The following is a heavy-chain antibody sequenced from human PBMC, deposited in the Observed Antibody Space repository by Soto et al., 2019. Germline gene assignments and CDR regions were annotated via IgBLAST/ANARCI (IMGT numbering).Heavy chain of an antibody. CDR2: MSHDGSDT. D-gene: IGHD3-10*02. CDR3: TIVRVADSALDH. CDR1: GFSFSNNG. J-gene: IGHJ4*02. Sequence: GRSLRLSCVGSGFSFSNNGMHWVRQTPGKGLEWLAFMSHDGSDTFYAGSVKGRFTISRDNSKNTLFLHMRNMRAEDRAMYYCTIVRVADSALDHWGQGTLVTVSS. V-gene: IGHV3-30*03.